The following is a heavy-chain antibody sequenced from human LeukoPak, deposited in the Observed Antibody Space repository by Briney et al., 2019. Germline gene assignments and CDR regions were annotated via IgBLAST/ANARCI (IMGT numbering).Heavy chain of an antibody. CDR3: VRGRCSSTTCHDAFDI. J-gene: IGHJ3*02. V-gene: IGHV4-30-2*01. CDR2: IYHSGYT. D-gene: IGHD2-2*01. CDR1: GGSISSSSYS. Sequence: PSETLSLTCTVSGGSISSSSYSWSWIRQPPGKGLEWIGYIYHSGYTHYNPSLKSRVTISVDRSKNQFSLKLNSVTAADTAVYYCVRGRCSSTTCHDAFDIWGQGTMVTVSS.